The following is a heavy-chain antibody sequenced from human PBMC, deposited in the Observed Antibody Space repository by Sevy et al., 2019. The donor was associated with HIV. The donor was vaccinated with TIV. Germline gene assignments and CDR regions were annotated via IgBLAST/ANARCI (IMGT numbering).Heavy chain of an antibody. CDR2: ISWNSGSI. Sequence: SLKISCAASGFTFDDYAMHWVRQAPGKGLEWVSGISWNSGSIGYADSVKGRFTISRDNAKNSLYLQMNSLRAEDTALYYCAKEHCSSTSCYARGMDVWGQGTTVTVSS. V-gene: IGHV3-9*01. J-gene: IGHJ6*02. D-gene: IGHD2-2*01. CDR1: GFTFDDYA. CDR3: AKEHCSSTSCYARGMDV.